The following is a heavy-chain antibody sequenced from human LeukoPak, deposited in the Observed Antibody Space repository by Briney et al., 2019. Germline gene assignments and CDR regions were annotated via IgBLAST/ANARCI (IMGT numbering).Heavy chain of an antibody. V-gene: IGHV3-23*01. J-gene: IGHJ4*02. CDR3: ARDSYGNSGYYYVSDY. CDR2: ISGRGDST. D-gene: IGHD3-22*01. Sequence: GGSLRLSCAASGFTFSTYAMSWVRQAPGKGLEWVSAISGRGDSTYYVESVKGRFTISRDNAKNSLYLQMNSLRDEDTAVYYCARDSYGNSGYYYVSDYWGQGTLVTVSS. CDR1: GFTFSTYA.